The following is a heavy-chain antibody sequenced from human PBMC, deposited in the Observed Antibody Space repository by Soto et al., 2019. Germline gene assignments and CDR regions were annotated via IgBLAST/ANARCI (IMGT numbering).Heavy chain of an antibody. CDR1: GYAFTSYG. Sequence: QVQLVQSGAEVKKPGASVKVSCKASGYAFTSYGISWVRQAPGQGLEWMGWISAYNGNTNYAQKLQGRVTMTTDTSTSTAYMELRSLRSDDTAVYYCARVRGIAVAGARLWFDPWGQGTLVTVSS. CDR3: ARVRGIAVAGARLWFDP. J-gene: IGHJ5*02. D-gene: IGHD6-19*01. V-gene: IGHV1-18*04. CDR2: ISAYNGNT.